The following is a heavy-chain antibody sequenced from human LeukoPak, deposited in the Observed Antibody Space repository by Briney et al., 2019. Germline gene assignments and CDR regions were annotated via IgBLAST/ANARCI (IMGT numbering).Heavy chain of an antibody. V-gene: IGHV1-18*01. CDR2: ISAYNGNT. D-gene: IGHD3-16*02. CDR1: GYTFTSYG. CDR3: ARVAYDYVWGSYRSPFYYFDY. Sequence: ASVKVSCKASGYTFTSYGISWVRQAPGQGLEWMGWISAYNGNTNYAQKFQGRVTMTRDMSTSTVYMELSSLRSEDTAVYYCARVAYDYVWGSYRSPFYYFDYWGQGTLVTVSS. J-gene: IGHJ4*02.